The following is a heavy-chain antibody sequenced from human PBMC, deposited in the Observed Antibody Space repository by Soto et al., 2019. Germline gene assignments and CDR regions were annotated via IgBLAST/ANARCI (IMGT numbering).Heavy chain of an antibody. CDR2: IYHSGST. V-gene: IGHV4-4*02. CDR3: ARDGSNEYNWFDP. J-gene: IGHJ5*02. Sequence: PSETLSLTCAVSSGSISSSNWWSWVRQPPGKGLEWIGEIYHSGSTNYNPSLKSRVTISVDKSKNQFSLKLSSVTAADTAVYYCARDGSNEYNWFDPWGQGTLVTVSS. D-gene: IGHD4-4*01. CDR1: SGSISSSNW.